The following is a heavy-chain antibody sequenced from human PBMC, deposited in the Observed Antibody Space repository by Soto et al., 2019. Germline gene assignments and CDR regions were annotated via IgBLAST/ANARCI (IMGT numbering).Heavy chain of an antibody. CDR1: GGSISSGDYY. J-gene: IGHJ4*02. CDR3: ARDDPATYYYDSSGHFDY. Sequence: SETLSLTCTVSGGSISSGDYYWSWIRQPPGKGLEWIGYIYYSGSTYYNPSLKSRVTISVDTSKNQFSLKLSSVTAADTAVYYCARDDPATYYYDSSGHFDYWGQGTLVTVSS. D-gene: IGHD3-22*01. V-gene: IGHV4-30-4*01. CDR2: IYYSGST.